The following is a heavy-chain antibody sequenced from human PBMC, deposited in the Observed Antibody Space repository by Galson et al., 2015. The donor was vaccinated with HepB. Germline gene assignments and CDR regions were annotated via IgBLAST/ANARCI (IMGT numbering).Heavy chain of an antibody. J-gene: IGHJ4*02. D-gene: IGHD4/OR15-4a*01. CDR2: ISSNGGNT. Sequence: SVKVSCKASGYTFTINGISWVRQTPGQGLEWLGWISSNGGNTKYAQKYQGRITLTRDTSASTAYLELRSLRSDDTAMYYCARDRDYRIDFWGQGTLVTVSS. CDR1: GYTFTING. CDR3: ARDRDYRIDF. V-gene: IGHV1-18*01.